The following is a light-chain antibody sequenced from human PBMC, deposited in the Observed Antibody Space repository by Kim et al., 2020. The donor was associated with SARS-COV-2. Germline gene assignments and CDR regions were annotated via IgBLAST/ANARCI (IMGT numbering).Light chain of an antibody. Sequence: EIVLTQSPGPLSLSPGERATLSCRASQSVSSDYLAWYQQKPGQAPRLLIYGVSSRATGIPDRFSGSGSGTDFTLTIRGLKPEDFAVYYCHQYGSSPYTFGQGTKLEIK. CDR3: HQYGSSPYT. CDR2: GVS. CDR1: QSVSSDY. V-gene: IGKV3-20*01. J-gene: IGKJ2*01.